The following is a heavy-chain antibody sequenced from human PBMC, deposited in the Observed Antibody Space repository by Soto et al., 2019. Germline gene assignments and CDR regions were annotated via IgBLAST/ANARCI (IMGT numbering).Heavy chain of an antibody. D-gene: IGHD4-17*01. CDR1: EFTFSNYA. V-gene: IGHV3-23*01. CDR2: ISGVTGRT. J-gene: IGHJ3*01. Sequence: DVQLLESGGNLVQPGGSLRLSCAASEFTFSNYAMSWVRQAPGKGLEWVSIISGVTGRTDYADSVKGRFTISRDNAKNTVYLQMNFLRAEDTAFYYGAKDQRFSADYGDYWARSAFDLWGPGTLVTVSS. CDR3: AKDQRFSADYGDYWARSAFDL.